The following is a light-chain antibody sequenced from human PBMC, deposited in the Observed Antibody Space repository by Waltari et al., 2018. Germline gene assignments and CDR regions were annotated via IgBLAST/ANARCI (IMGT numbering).Light chain of an antibody. V-gene: IGLV1-40*01. CDR1: SSNIGAGYN. CDR3: SAWDSSLSTVL. CDR2: ENN. J-gene: IGLJ2*01. Sequence: QSVLTQPPSASGAPGQTVTISCTGSSSNIGAGYNVSWYQQFPRTAPKLLIYENNKRPSGVSDRFSGSKSGTSASLAITGLQSEDEADYYCSAWDSSLSTVLFGGGTRLTVL.